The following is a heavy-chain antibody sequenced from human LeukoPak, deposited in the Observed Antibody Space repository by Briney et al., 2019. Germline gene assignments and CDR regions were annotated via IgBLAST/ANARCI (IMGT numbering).Heavy chain of an antibody. V-gene: IGHV3-7*01. CDR1: GFTFSSYW. J-gene: IGHJ4*02. Sequence: GGSLRLSCAASGFTFSSYWMTWIRQAPGKGLEWVAHIKEDATESRSADSVKGRFTISRDNTKNSLFLQLNSLRAEDTAVYYCVRDRGWYHFDLWGQGTLVTVSS. CDR3: VRDRGWYHFDL. CDR2: IKEDATES. D-gene: IGHD3-10*01.